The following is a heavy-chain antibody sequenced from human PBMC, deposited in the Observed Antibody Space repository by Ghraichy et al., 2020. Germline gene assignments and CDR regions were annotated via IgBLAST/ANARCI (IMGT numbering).Heavy chain of an antibody. V-gene: IGHV3-7*01. CDR2: IKQDASAQ. CDR3: ARIREGVSRYNAFDI. D-gene: IGHD5/OR15-5a*01. CDR1: GFTLSNYW. Sequence: GGSLRLSCAAPGFTLSNYWMTWVRKAPGKGLQWVASIKQDASAQYYVDSVRGRFTISRDNAKISLYLQMNSLRAEDTALYYCARIREGVSRYNAFDIWGQGTMVTVSS. J-gene: IGHJ3*02.